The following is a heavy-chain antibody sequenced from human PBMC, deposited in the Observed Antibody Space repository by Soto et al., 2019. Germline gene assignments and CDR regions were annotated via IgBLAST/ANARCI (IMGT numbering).Heavy chain of an antibody. CDR1: GYTFTSYD. Sequence: QVQLVQSGAEVKKPGASVKVSCKASGYTFTSYDISWVRQAPGQGLGWMGWISAYNGNTNYAQKLQGRVTMNTDKSTSTAYMELSSLRSDDTAVYYCAREGGTMGAGWFDPWGQGTLVTVSS. V-gene: IGHV1-18*01. J-gene: IGHJ5*02. CDR2: ISAYNGNT. CDR3: AREGGTMGAGWFDP. D-gene: IGHD3-10*01.